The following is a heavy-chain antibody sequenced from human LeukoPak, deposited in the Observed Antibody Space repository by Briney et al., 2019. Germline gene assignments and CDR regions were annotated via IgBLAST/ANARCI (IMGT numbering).Heavy chain of an antibody. J-gene: IGHJ3*02. CDR3: ARDRDSGSSLDI. V-gene: IGHV1-2*02. CDR2: IYPYSGDT. CDR1: GYTFTGYY. D-gene: IGHD6-6*01. Sequence: ASVKVSCKASGYTFTGYYIHWVRQAPGQGLEWMGWIYPYSGDTNYAQNFQGRVTMTRDTSISTAYMELSSLKSDDTAVYYCARDRDSGSSLDIWGQGTMLTVSS.